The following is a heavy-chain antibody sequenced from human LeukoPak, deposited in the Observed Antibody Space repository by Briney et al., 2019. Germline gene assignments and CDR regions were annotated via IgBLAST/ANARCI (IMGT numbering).Heavy chain of an antibody. Sequence: GGSLRLSCAASGFTFSNYWMSWVRQAPGKGLGWVASIIPDGTTQYYVDSMKGRFTIYRDNAKNSLYLQVNSLRVEDTAVYYCADVDANAWGQGTLVTVSS. V-gene: IGHV3-7*01. D-gene: IGHD2-15*01. CDR2: IIPDGTTQ. CDR1: GFTFSNYW. CDR3: ADVDANA. J-gene: IGHJ5*02.